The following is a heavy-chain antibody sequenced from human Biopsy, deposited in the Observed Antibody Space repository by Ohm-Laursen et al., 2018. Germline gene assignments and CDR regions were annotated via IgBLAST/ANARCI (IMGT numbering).Heavy chain of an antibody. J-gene: IGHJ6*02. Sequence: SDTLSLTCPVSGGSLSGYYWSWIRQPPARGLEWIGLIYYRWETDYNPYLKSRVTISVDGSKNQFSLNLTSITAADTAVYYCAKHRTHPPPGSMDVWGHGTTVFVSS. CDR2: IYYRWET. V-gene: IGHV4-59*08. D-gene: IGHD2-15*01. CDR3: AKHRTHPPPGSMDV. CDR1: GGSLSGYY.